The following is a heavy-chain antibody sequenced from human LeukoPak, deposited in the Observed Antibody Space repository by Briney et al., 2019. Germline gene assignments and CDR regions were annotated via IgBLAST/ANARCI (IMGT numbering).Heavy chain of an antibody. CDR3: ARDAVNSGYDLGMDV. CDR1: GGSISSGSYY. Sequence: SETLSLTCTVSGGSISSGSYYWSWIRQPAGKGLEWIGRIYTSGSTNYNPSLKSRVTISVDTSKNQFSLKLSSVTAADTAVYYCARDAVNSGYDLGMDVWGKGTTVTVSS. D-gene: IGHD5-12*01. V-gene: IGHV4-61*02. CDR2: IYTSGST. J-gene: IGHJ6*01.